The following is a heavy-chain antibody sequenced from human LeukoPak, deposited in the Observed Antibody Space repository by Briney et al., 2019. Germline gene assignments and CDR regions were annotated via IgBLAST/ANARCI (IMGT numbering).Heavy chain of an antibody. CDR3: TRHVTYYDFWSTFDP. V-gene: IGHV3-73*01. CDR1: GFTFSSYA. J-gene: IGHJ5*02. CDR2: IRSKANSYAT. D-gene: IGHD3-3*01. Sequence: GGSLRLSCAASGFTFSSYAMSWVRQASGKGLEWVGRIRSKANSYATAYAASVKGRFTISRDDSKNTAYLQMNSLKTEDTAVYYCTRHVTYYDFWSTFDPWGQGTLVTVSS.